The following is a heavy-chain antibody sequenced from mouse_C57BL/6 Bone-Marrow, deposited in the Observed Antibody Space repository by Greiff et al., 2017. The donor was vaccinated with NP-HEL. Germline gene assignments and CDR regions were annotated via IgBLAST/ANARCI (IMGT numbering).Heavy chain of an antibody. CDR1: GFSLTSYA. CDR2: IWTGGGT. Sequence: VKVVESGPGLVAPSQSLSITCTVSGFSLTSYAISWVRQPPGKGLEWLGVIWTGGGTHYNSALKSRLSISKDNSKSQVFFKMNSLQTDDTARYYCARGDYYGSSPAWFAYWGQGTLVTVSA. D-gene: IGHD1-1*01. V-gene: IGHV2-9-1*01. J-gene: IGHJ3*01. CDR3: ARGDYYGSSPAWFAY.